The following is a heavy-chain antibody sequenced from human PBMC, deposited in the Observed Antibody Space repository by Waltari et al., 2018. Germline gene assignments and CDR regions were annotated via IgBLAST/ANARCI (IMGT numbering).Heavy chain of an antibody. D-gene: IGHD6-13*01. Sequence: QLQLQESGPGLVKPSETLSLTCTVPGGSISSSRYYWGWIRQPPGKGLEWIGSIYYSGSTYYNPSLKSRVTISVDTSKNQFSLKLSSVTAADTAVYYCARKWGIAAAGMVDYWGQGTLVTVSS. CDR1: GGSISSSRYY. V-gene: IGHV4-39*01. CDR2: IYYSGST. J-gene: IGHJ4*02. CDR3: ARKWGIAAAGMVDY.